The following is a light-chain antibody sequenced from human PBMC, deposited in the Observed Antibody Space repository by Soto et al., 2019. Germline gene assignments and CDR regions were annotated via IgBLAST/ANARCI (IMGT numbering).Light chain of an antibody. CDR1: QTVGSN. Sequence: EIVMTQSPATLSVSPGERITISCRASQTVGSNLAWYQQTPGQAPRLLIYTTSSRAAGVSARFSGSGSGTEFTLTIDSLQSEDFVLYYCQQYNTWPRTFGQGTKVDIK. J-gene: IGKJ1*01. CDR2: TTS. V-gene: IGKV3-15*01. CDR3: QQYNTWPRT.